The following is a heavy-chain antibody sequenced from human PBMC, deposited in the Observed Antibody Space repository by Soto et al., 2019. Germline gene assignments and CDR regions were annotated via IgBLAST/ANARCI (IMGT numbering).Heavy chain of an antibody. J-gene: IGHJ4*01. D-gene: IGHD3-3*01. Sequence: ASVKVSCKASGYTFTSYYMHWVRQAPGQGLEWMGIINPSGGSTSYAQKFQGRVTMTRDKSTSTAYMEVTSLRSEDTAVYYCASGFWSGPIAYYFDSWGQGTLVTVSS. V-gene: IGHV1-46*01. CDR1: GYTFTSYY. CDR2: INPSGGST. CDR3: ASGFWSGPIAYYFDS.